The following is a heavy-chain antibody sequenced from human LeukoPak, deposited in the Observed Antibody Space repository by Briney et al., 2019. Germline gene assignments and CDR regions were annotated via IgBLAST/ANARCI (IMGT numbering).Heavy chain of an antibody. CDR2: IYYSGST. D-gene: IGHD4-17*01. Sequence: PSETLSLTCTVSGGSISSSSYYWGWIRQPPGKGLEWIGSIYYSGSTYYNPSLKSRVTISVDTSKNQFSLKLSSVTAADTAVYYCARAYLQPHDYGVLRYWGQGTLVTVSS. V-gene: IGHV4-39*07. CDR3: ARAYLQPHDYGVLRY. J-gene: IGHJ4*02. CDR1: GGSISSSSYY.